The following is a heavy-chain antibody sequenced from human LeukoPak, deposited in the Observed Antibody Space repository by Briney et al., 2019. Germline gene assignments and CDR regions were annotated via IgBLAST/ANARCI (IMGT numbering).Heavy chain of an antibody. CDR2: VSYSWST. D-gene: IGHD5-18*01. CDR3: ARHGGYSNGYARYFDY. Sequence: PSETLSLTCTVSGGSINSYYWSWLRQPPGQGLEWIGYVSYSWSTKFDPSLQSRVTMSVDTSKNQFSLRVTSVTAADTAVYYCARHGGYSNGYARYFDYWGQGTLVTVSP. J-gene: IGHJ4*02. V-gene: IGHV4-59*08. CDR1: GGSINSYY.